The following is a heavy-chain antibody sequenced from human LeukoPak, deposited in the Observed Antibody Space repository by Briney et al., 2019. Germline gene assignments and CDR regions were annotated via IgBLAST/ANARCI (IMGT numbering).Heavy chain of an antibody. Sequence: ASVKVSCKASSYTFTSYGISWVRQAPGQGLEWMGWISAYNGNTGYAQKLQGRVTMTTDTSTSTAYMELRSLRSDDPAVYYCARDTYYYDSSDIGRFDYWGQGTLVTVSS. V-gene: IGHV1-18*01. D-gene: IGHD3-22*01. CDR2: ISAYNGNT. J-gene: IGHJ4*02. CDR3: ARDTYYYDSSDIGRFDY. CDR1: SYTFTSYG.